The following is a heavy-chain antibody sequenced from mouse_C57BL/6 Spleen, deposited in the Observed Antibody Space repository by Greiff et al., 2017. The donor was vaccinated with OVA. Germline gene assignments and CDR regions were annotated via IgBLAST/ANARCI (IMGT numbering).Heavy chain of an antibody. CDR1: GYTFTSYG. J-gene: IGHJ2*01. CDR3: ANYYGSSPLDY. Sequence: VQLQQSGAELARPGASVKLSCKASGYTFTSYGISWVKQRTGQGLEWIGEIYPRSGNTYYNEKFKGKATLTADKSSSTAYLELRSLTSEDSAVFFCANYYGSSPLDYGGQGTTLPVSS. CDR2: IYPRSGNT. V-gene: IGHV1-81*01. D-gene: IGHD1-1*01.